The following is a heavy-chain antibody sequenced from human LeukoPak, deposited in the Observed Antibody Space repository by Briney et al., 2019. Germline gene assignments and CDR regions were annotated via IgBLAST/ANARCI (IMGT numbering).Heavy chain of an antibody. CDR1: GFTFSSYS. Sequence: AGGSLRLSCAASGFTFSSYSMNWVRQAPGKGQEWVSSISSSSSYIYYADSVKGRFTISRDNAKNSLYLQMNSLRAEDTAVYYCARGAPMVRGVICTYWGQGTLVTVSS. D-gene: IGHD3-10*01. CDR2: ISSSSSYI. CDR3: ARGAPMVRGVICTY. J-gene: IGHJ4*02. V-gene: IGHV3-21*01.